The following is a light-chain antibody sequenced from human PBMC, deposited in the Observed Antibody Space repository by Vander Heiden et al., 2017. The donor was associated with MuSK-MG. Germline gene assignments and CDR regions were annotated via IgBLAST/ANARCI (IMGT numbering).Light chain of an antibody. CDR2: GKK. CDR1: SLRSYD. V-gene: IGLV3-19*01. J-gene: IGLJ2*01. Sequence: SSELTQDPAVSVALGQTVMSTCTGDSLRSYDATWYQQKPGKAPGLVNYGKKPRPSGIPDRFYGSSSGNTASLTTTGAQAEDEADYYCNSRDSSGNHEVFGGGTKLTVL. CDR3: NSRDSSGNHEV.